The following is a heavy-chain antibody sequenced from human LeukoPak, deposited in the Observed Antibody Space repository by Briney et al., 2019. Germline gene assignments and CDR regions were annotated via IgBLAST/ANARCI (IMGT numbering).Heavy chain of an antibody. CDR3: ARDREYDILTGYSRGGGGTFDI. CDR2: IYSGGST. J-gene: IGHJ3*02. V-gene: IGHV3-53*01. Sequence: GGSLRLSCAASGFTVSSNYMSWVRQAPGKGLEWVSVIYSGGSTYYADSVKGRFTISRDNSKNTLYLQMNSLRPEDTAVYYCARDREYDILTGYSRGGGGTFDIWGQGTMVTVSS. D-gene: IGHD3-9*01. CDR1: GFTVSSNY.